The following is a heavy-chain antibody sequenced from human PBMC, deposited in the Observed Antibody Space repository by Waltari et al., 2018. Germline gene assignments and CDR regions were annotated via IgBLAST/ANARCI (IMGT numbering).Heavy chain of an antibody. D-gene: IGHD2-8*01. Sequence: EVQLLESGGGLIQPGGSLRLSCAATGLRFRNHGMSLVLQAPGKGPEWCSSIRSSSSSTFDADSVKGRFTISRDNSKNMMYLQMNSLGAEDAAVYYCAKIAQMGRWYFALWGRGTLVTVSS. CDR1: GLRFRNHG. CDR3: AKIAQMGRWYFAL. CDR2: IRSSSSST. V-gene: IGHV3-23*01. J-gene: IGHJ2*01.